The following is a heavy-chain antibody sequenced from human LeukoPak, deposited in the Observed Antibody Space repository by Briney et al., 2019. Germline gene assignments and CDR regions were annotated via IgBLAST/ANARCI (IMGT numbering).Heavy chain of an antibody. CDR2: IYYSGST. Sequence: SETPSLTCAASGGTISSYCLSWIRQPPGKGLEWIGYIYYSGSTNYNPSLKSRVTISVDTSKNQFSLKLSSVTAADTAVYYCARAPFTIFGVVTHYFDYWGQGTLVTVSS. CDR3: ARAPFTIFGVVTHYFDY. V-gene: IGHV4-59*08. CDR1: GGTISSYC. J-gene: IGHJ4*02. D-gene: IGHD3-3*01.